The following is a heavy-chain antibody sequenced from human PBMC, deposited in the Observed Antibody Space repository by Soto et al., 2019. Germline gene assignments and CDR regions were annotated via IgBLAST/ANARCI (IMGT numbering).Heavy chain of an antibody. CDR3: ARDYDSSGYPRYYFDY. Sequence: GGSLRLSCAASGFTFSNFGMHWVRQAPDTGLDWVAAVTYDGTNKYYADSVKGRFTISRDNSRNTLYLQMNSLRAEDTAVYYCARDYDSSGYPRYYFDYWGQGTLVTVSS. CDR1: GFTFSNFG. D-gene: IGHD3-22*01. CDR2: VTYDGTNK. J-gene: IGHJ4*02. V-gene: IGHV3-30*03.